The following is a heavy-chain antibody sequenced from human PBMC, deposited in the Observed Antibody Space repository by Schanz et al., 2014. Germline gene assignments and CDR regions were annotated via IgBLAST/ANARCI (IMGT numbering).Heavy chain of an antibody. CDR2: IGGSDGNT. CDR1: GYTFTRSG. Sequence: QVQLVQSGGEVKTPGASVKVSCKASGYTFTRSGISWVRQAPGQGLEWMGWIGGSDGNTNFAQKFQGRVTMTTETSTSTVYMELRSLTSDDSAVYYCARDRDQWDGNYLDYWGQGTLVTLSS. D-gene: IGHD1-26*01. J-gene: IGHJ4*02. CDR3: ARDRDQWDGNYLDY. V-gene: IGHV1-18*01.